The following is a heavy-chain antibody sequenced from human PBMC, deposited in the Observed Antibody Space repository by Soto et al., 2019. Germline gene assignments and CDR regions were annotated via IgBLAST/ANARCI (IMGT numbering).Heavy chain of an antibody. CDR2: IIPIPGTA. CDR1: GGTFGSYA. V-gene: IGHV1-69*01. CDR3: ARSHGSSTSLEIYYYYYYGMDV. D-gene: IGHD2-2*01. Sequence: QVQLVQSGAEVKKPGSSVKVSCKASGGTFGSYAISWVRQAPGQGLEWMGGIIPIPGTANYAQKFQGRVTIAADESTRTAYIEQSSMRSEDTAVYYCARSHGSSTSLEIYYYYYYGMDVWGQGTTVTVSS. J-gene: IGHJ6*02.